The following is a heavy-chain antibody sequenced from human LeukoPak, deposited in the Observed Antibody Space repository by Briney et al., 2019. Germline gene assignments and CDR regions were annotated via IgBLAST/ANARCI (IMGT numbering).Heavy chain of an antibody. D-gene: IGHD3-3*01. CDR3: ARDHERVVINYFDY. CDR2: IWYDGSNK. V-gene: IGHV3-33*01. CDR1: GFTFSSYG. Sequence: GGSLRLSCAASGFTFSSYGMHWVRQAPGKGLEWVAVIWYDGSNKYYADSVKGRFTISRDNSKNTLYLQMNSLRAEDTAVYYCARDHERVVINYFDYWGQGTLVTVSP. J-gene: IGHJ4*02.